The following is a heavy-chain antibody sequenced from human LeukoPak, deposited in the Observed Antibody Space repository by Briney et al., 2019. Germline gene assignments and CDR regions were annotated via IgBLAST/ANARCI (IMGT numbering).Heavy chain of an antibody. J-gene: IGHJ6*02. D-gene: IGHD4-23*01. CDR2: IYYSGST. Sequence: SETLSLTCTVSGGSISSYYWSWIRQPPGKGLEWIGYIYYSGSTNYNPSLKSRVTISVDTSKNQFSLKLSSVTAADTAVYYCARKRWPSHYYYYYGMDVWGQGTTVTVSS. CDR3: ARKRWPSHYYYYYGMDV. CDR1: GGSISSYY. V-gene: IGHV4-59*01.